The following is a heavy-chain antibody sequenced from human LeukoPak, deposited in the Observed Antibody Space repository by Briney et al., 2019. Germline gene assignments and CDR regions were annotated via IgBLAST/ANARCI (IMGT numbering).Heavy chain of an antibody. CDR2: IYPDDSET. Sequence: GESLKISCKGSGYSFTSYWIGWVRQMPGKGLEWMGIIYPDDSETNYSPSFQGQVSMSVDKSITTACLQWSSLKASDTAIYYCARQAYGSHFDAFDIWGQGTMVTVSS. CDR1: GYSFTSYW. CDR3: ARQAYGSHFDAFDI. V-gene: IGHV5-51*01. J-gene: IGHJ3*02. D-gene: IGHD3-22*01.